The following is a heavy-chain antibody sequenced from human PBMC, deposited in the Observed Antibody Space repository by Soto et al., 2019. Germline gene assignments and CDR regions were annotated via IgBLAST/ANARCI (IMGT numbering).Heavy chain of an antibody. CDR1: GFTFSNAW. V-gene: IGHV3-15*07. CDR2: IKSKTDGGTT. D-gene: IGHD2-15*01. CDR3: TTDNIVVVVAATPGFHYSYGMDV. J-gene: IGHJ6*02. Sequence: GGSLRLSCAASGFTFSNAWMNWVRQAPGKGLEWVGRIKSKTDGGTTDYAAPVKGRFTISRDDSKNTLYLQMNSLKTEDTAVYYCTTDNIVVVVAATPGFHYSYGMDVWGQGTMVTVSS.